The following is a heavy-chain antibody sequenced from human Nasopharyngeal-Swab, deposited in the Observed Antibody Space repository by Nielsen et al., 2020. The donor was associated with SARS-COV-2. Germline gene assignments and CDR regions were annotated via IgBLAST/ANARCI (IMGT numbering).Heavy chain of an antibody. D-gene: IGHD3-10*01. CDR1: GFSFSTYG. CDR3: ARGSSVHAFDV. J-gene: IGHJ3*01. V-gene: IGHV3-33*01. Sequence: GESLKISCAASGFSFSTYGMNWVRQSPVKGLEWLTNIWYDGSNKYYADSVKGRFTVSRDNSKNTLFLEMDSLRAEDTAVYYCARGSSVHAFDVWGQGTEVTVSS. CDR2: IWYDGSNK.